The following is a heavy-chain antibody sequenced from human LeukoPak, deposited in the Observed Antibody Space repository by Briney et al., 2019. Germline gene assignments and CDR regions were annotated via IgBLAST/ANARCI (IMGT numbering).Heavy chain of an antibody. CDR3: ARAPGYYDSSGLNY. CDR2: ISSSGSTI. CDR1: GFTFSDYY. D-gene: IGHD3-22*01. J-gene: IGHJ4*02. Sequence: GGSLRLSCAASGFTFSDYYMSWIRQAPGKGLEWVSYISSSGSTIYYADSVKGRSTIPRDNAKNSLYLQMNSLRAEDTAVYYCARAPGYYDSSGLNYWGQGTLVTVSS. V-gene: IGHV3-11*01.